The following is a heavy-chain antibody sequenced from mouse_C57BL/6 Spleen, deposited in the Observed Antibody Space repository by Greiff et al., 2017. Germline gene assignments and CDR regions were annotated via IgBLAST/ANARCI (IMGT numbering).Heavy chain of an antibody. J-gene: IGHJ2*01. CDR1: GYAFSSSW. V-gene: IGHV1-82*01. D-gene: IGHD4-1*01. CDR3: ARGGLGSYYFAY. CDR2: IYPGDGDT. Sequence: VQLQQSGPELVKPGASVKISCKASGYAFSSSWMNWVKQRPGKGLEWIGRIYPGDGDTNYNGKFKGKATLTADKSSSTAYMQLSSLTSEDSAVYFCARGGLGSYYFAYWGQGTTLTVSS.